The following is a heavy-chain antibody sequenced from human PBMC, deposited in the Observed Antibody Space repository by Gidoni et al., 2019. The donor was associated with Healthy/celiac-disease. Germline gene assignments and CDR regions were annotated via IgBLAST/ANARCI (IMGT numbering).Heavy chain of an antibody. D-gene: IGHD1-26*01. CDR2: IIPILGKA. J-gene: IGHJ3*02. CDR1: GGTFSSYA. V-gene: IGHV1-69*01. Sequence: QVQLVQSGAEVKKPGSSVKVSCKASGGTFSSYAISWVRQAPGQGLEWMGGIIPILGKANYAQKFQGRVTITADESTSTAYRGLRSLRSEDTAVYYCARGGGWELHAFDIWGQGTMVTVSS. CDR3: ARGGGWELHAFDI.